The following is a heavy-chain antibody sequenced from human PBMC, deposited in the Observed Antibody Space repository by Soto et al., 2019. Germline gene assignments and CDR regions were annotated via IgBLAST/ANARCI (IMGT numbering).Heavy chain of an antibody. V-gene: IGHV4-4*02. CDR1: GGSISSSNW. CDR2: IYHSGST. Sequence: QVQLQESGPGLVKPSGTLSLTCAVSGGSISSSNWWSWVRQPPGKGLAWIGEIYHSGSTNYNPSLKSRVTISVDKSKNQFSKKLSYVTAADTAVYYCARRPTYYESSGYYLNWFDPWGQGTLVTVSS. J-gene: IGHJ5*02. D-gene: IGHD3-22*01. CDR3: ARRPTYYESSGYYLNWFDP.